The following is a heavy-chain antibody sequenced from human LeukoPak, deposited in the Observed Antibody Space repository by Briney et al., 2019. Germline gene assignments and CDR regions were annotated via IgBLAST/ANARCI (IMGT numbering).Heavy chain of an antibody. D-gene: IGHD4-17*01. J-gene: IGHJ4*02. CDR1: GFTFSSYS. CDR3: ARDLVLYGDY. Sequence: GGSLRLSCAASGFTFSSYSMNWVRQAPGKGLEWVSSITSSSYINYADSVKGRFTISRDNAKNSLYLQMNSLRAEDTAVYYCARDLVLYGDYWGQGTLVTVSS. V-gene: IGHV3-21*01. CDR2: ITSSSYI.